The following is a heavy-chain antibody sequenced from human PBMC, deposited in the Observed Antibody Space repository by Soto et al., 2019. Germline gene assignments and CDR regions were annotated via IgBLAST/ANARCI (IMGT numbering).Heavy chain of an antibody. CDR2: IRGFSPYT. V-gene: IGHV3-21*01. Sequence: PGGSLRLSCVASGFTFRTYTMNWVRQAPGKGLEWVSGIRGFSPYTFYAESVKGRFTISRDNAKNSLYLQMNSLRAEDTAVYYCCGYSYGPRGDYWGQGTLVTVSS. CDR1: GFTFRTYT. D-gene: IGHD5-18*01. J-gene: IGHJ4*02. CDR3: CGYSYGPRGDY.